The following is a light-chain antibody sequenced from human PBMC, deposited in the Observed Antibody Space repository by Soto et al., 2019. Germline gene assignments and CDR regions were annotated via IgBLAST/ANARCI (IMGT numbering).Light chain of an antibody. Sequence: EIVLTQSPGTLSLSPGERATLSCRASQSVSSSYLAWYQQKPGQAPRLLIYGASSRATGIPDRFSGSGSGTDFTLTISRLEPEEFALYYCQQYGSSPPVTFGPGTKGDIK. CDR2: GAS. CDR1: QSVSSSY. V-gene: IGKV3-20*01. CDR3: QQYGSSPPVT. J-gene: IGKJ3*01.